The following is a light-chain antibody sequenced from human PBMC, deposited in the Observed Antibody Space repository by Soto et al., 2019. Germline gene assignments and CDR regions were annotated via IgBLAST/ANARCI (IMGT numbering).Light chain of an antibody. J-gene: IGLJ1*01. CDR3: CSYVGATTYV. CDR1: NYNIGNNH. V-gene: IGLV1-51*01. Sequence: QSVLTQPPSVSAAPGQKVTISCSGSNYNIGNNHVSWYQQLPGTAPKVIIYEGIKRPSGVSNRFSGSNSGSTASLTISGLQAEDEADYYFCSYVGATTYVFGTGTKLTVL. CDR2: EGI.